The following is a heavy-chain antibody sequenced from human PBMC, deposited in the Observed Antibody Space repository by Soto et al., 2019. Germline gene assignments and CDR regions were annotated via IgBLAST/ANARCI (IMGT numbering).Heavy chain of an antibody. D-gene: IGHD1-26*01. CDR1: GGTFSSYA. Sequence: SVKVSCKASGGTFSSYAISWVRQAPGQGLEWMGGIIPIFGTANYAQKFQGRVTITADKSTSTAYMELSSLRSEDTAVYYCARVVGGSYPGYFDYWGQGTLVTVSS. J-gene: IGHJ4*02. CDR3: ARVVGGSYPGYFDY. V-gene: IGHV1-69*06. CDR2: IIPIFGTA.